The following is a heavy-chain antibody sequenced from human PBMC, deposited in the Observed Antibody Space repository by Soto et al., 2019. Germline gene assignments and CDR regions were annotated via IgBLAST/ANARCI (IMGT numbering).Heavy chain of an antibody. CDR3: ARGKAGVSEFDY. J-gene: IGHJ4*02. V-gene: IGHV1-2*04. CDR1: GYTVTGYD. Sequence: VKVSCKASGYTVTGYDIHWVRQAPGQGLEWMGWINPNSGGTNYAQKFQGWVTMTRDTSISTAYMELSRLRSDDTAVYYCARGKAGVSEFDYWGQGTLVTVSS. CDR2: INPNSGGT. D-gene: IGHD3-3*01.